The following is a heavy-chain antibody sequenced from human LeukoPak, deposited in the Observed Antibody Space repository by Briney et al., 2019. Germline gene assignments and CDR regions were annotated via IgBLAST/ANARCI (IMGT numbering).Heavy chain of an antibody. CDR2: ISSSSIYI. J-gene: IGHJ3*02. V-gene: IGHV3-21*01. CDR1: GLTFSSYS. CDR3: ARDPLVVVAATGSYDI. Sequence: GGSLRLSCAASGLTFSSYSMNWVREAPGKGLEWVSSISSSSIYIYYADSVKGRFTISRDNAKNSLYLQMNSLRAEDTAVYYCARDPLVVVAATGSYDIWGQGTMVTVSS. D-gene: IGHD2-15*01.